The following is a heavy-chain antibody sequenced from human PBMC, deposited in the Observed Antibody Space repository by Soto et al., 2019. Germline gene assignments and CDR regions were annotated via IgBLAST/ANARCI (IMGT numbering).Heavy chain of an antibody. D-gene: IGHD5-18*01. Sequence: QVQLQESGPGLVTPSGTLSLTCAVSGGSISSSHWWSWVRQPPGKGLEWIGEIYHSGSTNYNPSLKSRVTISVDTSKTQFSRKLSSVTASDTAVYYWARVDTAMVNDAFHIWFQGTMVTVSS. CDR2: IYHSGST. CDR3: ARVDTAMVNDAFHI. CDR1: GGSISSSHW. V-gene: IGHV4-4*02. J-gene: IGHJ3*02.